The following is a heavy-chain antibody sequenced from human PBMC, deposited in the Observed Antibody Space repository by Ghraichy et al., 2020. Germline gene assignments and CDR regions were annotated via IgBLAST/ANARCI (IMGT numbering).Heavy chain of an antibody. D-gene: IGHD6-25*01. J-gene: IGHJ6*02. CDR1: GFFFSSYW. V-gene: IGHV3-74*01. CDR2: INSDGTTT. CDR3: ARVWSIAADNYYYGLDV. Sequence: GGSLRLSCVASGFFFSSYWMYWVRQVPGKGLVWVSRINSDGTTTNYADSVKGRFTIFRDNAKNTLYLQMNSLSAEDTAVYYCARVWSIAADNYYYGLDVWGQGTTVTVSS.